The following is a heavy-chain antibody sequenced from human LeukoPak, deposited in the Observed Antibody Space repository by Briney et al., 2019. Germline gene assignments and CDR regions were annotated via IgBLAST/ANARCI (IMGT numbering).Heavy chain of an antibody. CDR3: ARDRDYGGIDY. CDR1: GGSISSSSYY. CDR2: IYYSGNT. J-gene: IGHJ4*02. D-gene: IGHD4-23*01. V-gene: IGHV4-61*01. Sequence: PSETLSLTCTVSGGSISSSSYYWGWIRQPPGKGLEWIGYIYYSGNTNYNPSLKSRVTISMDTSKNQFSLRLSSVTTADTAVYYCARDRDYGGIDYWGQGTLVTVSS.